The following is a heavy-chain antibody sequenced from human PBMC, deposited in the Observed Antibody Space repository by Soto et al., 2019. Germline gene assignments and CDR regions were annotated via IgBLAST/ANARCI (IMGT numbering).Heavy chain of an antibody. CDR3: AREGTTLTTFSGMDV. CDR2: IYYSGST. J-gene: IGHJ6*02. V-gene: IGHV4-31*03. CDR1: GGSISSGGYY. Sequence: QVQLQESGPGLVKPSQTLSLTCTVSGGSISSGGYYWSWIRQHPGKGLEWIGYIYYSGSTYYNPSLKGRVTLSVDTSKNQFSRKLSSVTVADTAVYYCAREGTTLTTFSGMDVWGQGTTVTVSS. D-gene: IGHD4-17*01.